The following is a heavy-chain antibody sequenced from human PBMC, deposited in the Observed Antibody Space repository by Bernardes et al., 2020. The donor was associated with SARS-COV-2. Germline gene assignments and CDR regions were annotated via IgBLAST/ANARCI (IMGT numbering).Heavy chain of an antibody. CDR1: GFIFSSAW. J-gene: IGHJ5*02. CDR3: GTGHAGTGHDGS. CDR2: IKSRKNGGTS. D-gene: IGHD3-10*01. Sequence: GGSLRLSCAPSGFIFSSAWMHWVRQAPGKGLEWVSQIKSRKNGGTSDYAAPVRGRFTISRDESKDSLYLQMDSLKTEDTAVYYCGTGHAGTGHDGSWGQGTLVTVSS. V-gene: IGHV3-15*01.